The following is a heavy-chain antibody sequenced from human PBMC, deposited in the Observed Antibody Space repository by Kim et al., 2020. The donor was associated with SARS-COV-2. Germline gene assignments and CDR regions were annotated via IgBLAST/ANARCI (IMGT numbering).Heavy chain of an antibody. J-gene: IGHJ6*02. CDR3: AKDPPSEYYDILTPAPYGMDV. Sequence: GGPLRLSCAASGFTFSSYAMSWVRQAPGKGLEWVSAISGSGGSTYYADSVKGRFTISRDNSKNTLYLQMNSLRAEDTAVYYCAKDPPSEYYDILTPAPYGMDVWGQGTTVTVSS. V-gene: IGHV3-23*01. D-gene: IGHD3-9*01. CDR1: GFTFSSYA. CDR2: ISGSGGST.